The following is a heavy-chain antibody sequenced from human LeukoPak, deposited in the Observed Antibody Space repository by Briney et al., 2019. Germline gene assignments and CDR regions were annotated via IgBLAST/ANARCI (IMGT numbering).Heavy chain of an antibody. CDR3: ARDPTPTTDDGYSSP. CDR2: IYWNGGST. CDR1: GFTFDDYG. D-gene: IGHD2-2*03. Sequence: GSLRLSCAASGFTFDDYGMSWVRQAPGKGLEWVSGIYWNGGSTGCADSVKGRFTISRDNAKNSLYLQMNSLRAEDTALYYCARDPTPTTDDGYSSPWGQGTLVTVSS. V-gene: IGHV3-20*04. J-gene: IGHJ5*02.